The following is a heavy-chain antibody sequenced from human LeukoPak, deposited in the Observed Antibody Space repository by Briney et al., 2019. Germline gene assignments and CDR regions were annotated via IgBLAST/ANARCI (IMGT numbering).Heavy chain of an antibody. D-gene: IGHD3-16*01. CDR1: GFTFSSVW. CDR3: TTVHGAGPVNFDY. V-gene: IGHV3-15*01. CDR2: IKSRTDGETT. Sequence: GSLRLSCTASGFTFSSVWMTWVRQAPGKGLEWVGRIKSRTDGETTDYAAPVKGRFSISRDDSENTLYLQMNSLKNEDTAAYFCTTVHGAGPVNFDYWGQGSLVTVSS. J-gene: IGHJ4*02.